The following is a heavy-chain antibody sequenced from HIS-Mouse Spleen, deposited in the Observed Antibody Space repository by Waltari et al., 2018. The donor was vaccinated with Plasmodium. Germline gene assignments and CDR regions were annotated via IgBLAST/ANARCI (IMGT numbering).Heavy chain of an antibody. J-gene: IGHJ4*02. CDR3: ARHKKRGQLVRGYFDY. CDR1: GFSLSTSRMC. CDR2: IDWDDEK. D-gene: IGHD6-6*01. Sequence: QVTLRESGPALVKPTQTLTLTCTFSGFSLSTSRMCVSWIRQPPGKALEWLARIDWDDEKYYSTSRKTRLTISKDTSKNQVVLTMTNMDPGDTATYYCARHKKRGQLVRGYFDYWGQGTLVTVSS. V-gene: IGHV2-70*15.